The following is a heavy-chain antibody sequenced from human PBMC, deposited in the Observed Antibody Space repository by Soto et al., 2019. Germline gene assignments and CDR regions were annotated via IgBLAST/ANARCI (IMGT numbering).Heavy chain of an antibody. CDR1: GFTPGDYP. CDR3: SDMTSASDAFDI. CDR2: FRLKAFGGEA. D-gene: IGHD2-15*01. J-gene: IGHJ3*02. Sequence: EVRLVESGGGLVKPGRSLRLSCSSSGFTPGDYPMSWFRQAPGRGLEWVGFFRLKAFGGEAEYAASVEGRFSISADDSKSIAYRQMNSLDSEDTALYYCSDMTSASDAFDIWGQGTMVTVSS. V-gene: IGHV3-49*05.